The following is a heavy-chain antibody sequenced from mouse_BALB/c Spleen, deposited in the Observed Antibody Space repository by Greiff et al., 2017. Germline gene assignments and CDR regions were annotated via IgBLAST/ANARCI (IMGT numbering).Heavy chain of an antibody. Sequence: QVQLQQSGAELVKPGASVKLSCKASGYTFTSYYMYWVKQRPGQGLEWIGEINPSNGGTNFNEKFKSKATLTVDKSSSTAYMQLSSLTSEDSAVYYCARRYYRYDSYFDYWGQGTTLTVSS. J-gene: IGHJ2*01. CDR1: GYTFTSYY. V-gene: IGHV1S81*02. CDR3: ARRYYRYDSYFDY. D-gene: IGHD2-14*01. CDR2: INPSNGGT.